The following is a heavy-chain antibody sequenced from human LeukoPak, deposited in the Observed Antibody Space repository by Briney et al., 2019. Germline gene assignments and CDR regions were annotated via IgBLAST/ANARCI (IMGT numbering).Heavy chain of an antibody. V-gene: IGHV1-69*13. CDR1: GGTFSSYA. Sequence: SVKVSCKASGGTFSSYAISWVRQAPGQGLEWMGGIIPIFGTANYAQKFQGRVTITADESTSTAYMELSSLRSEDTAVYYCAREKTTVVTDYYFDYWGQGTLVTVSS. J-gene: IGHJ4*02. D-gene: IGHD4-23*01. CDR2: IIPIFGTA. CDR3: AREKTTVVTDYYFDY.